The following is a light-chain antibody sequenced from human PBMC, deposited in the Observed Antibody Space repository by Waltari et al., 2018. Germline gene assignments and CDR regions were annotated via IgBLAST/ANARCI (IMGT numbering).Light chain of an antibody. J-gene: IGKJ2*01. CDR1: QDISKY. V-gene: IGKV1-33*01. CDR3: QHSHSLPYT. Sequence: DIQMTQSPSSLSAAVGDRVTITCRASQDISKYLSWFQQKAGKAPQFLIHDVSNLEAGVQSRFSGSGSVTDFSFTITSLQPEDIATYYCQHSHSLPYTFGRGTKLQIK. CDR2: DVS.